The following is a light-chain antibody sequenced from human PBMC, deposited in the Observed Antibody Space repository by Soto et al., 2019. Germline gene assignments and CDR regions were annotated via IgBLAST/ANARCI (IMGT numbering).Light chain of an antibody. CDR2: KDS. J-gene: IGLJ2*01. CDR1: ALPKQY. CDR3: QSADSSGTFVV. Sequence: SYELTQPHSVSVSPGQTARLTCSGDALPKQYAYWYQQKPGQAPVLVIYKDSERPSGIPERFSGSSSGTTVTLTISGVQAEDEADYYCQSADSSGTFVVFGGGTKLTVL. V-gene: IGLV3-25*03.